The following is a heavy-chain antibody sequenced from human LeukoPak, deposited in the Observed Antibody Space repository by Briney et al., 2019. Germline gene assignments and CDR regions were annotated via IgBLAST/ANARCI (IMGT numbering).Heavy chain of an antibody. CDR1: GFTFSSYS. J-gene: IGHJ2*01. CDR2: ISSSSSYI. V-gene: IGHV3-21*01. D-gene: IGHD3-22*01. Sequence: GGSLRLSCAGSGFTFSSYSMNWVRQAPGKGLEWVSSISSSSSYIYYADSVKGRFTISRDNAKNSLYLQMNSLRAEDTAVYYCARDPGTDSSGYTWYFDLWGRGTLVTVSS. CDR3: ARDPGTDSSGYTWYFDL.